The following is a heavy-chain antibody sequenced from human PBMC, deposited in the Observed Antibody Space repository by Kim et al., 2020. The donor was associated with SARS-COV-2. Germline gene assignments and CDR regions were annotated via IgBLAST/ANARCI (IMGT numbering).Heavy chain of an antibody. CDR3: ARDSLGDWNPSGGMDV. CDR1: GGTFSSYA. D-gene: IGHD1-1*01. V-gene: IGHV1-69*13. CDR2: IIPIFGTA. Sequence: SVKVSCKASGGTFSSYAISWVRQAPGQGLEWMGGIIPIFGTANYAQKFQGRVTITADESTSTAYMELSSLRSEDTAVYYCARDSLGDWNPSGGMDVWGQGTTVTVSS. J-gene: IGHJ6*02.